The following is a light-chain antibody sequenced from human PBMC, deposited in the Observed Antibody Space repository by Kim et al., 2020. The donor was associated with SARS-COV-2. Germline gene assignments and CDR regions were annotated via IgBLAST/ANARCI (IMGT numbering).Light chain of an antibody. CDR3: QQGGDNWPLT. CDR1: QSVSSY. V-gene: IGKV3-11*01. CDR2: DAS. J-gene: IGKJ4*01. Sequence: EIVLTQSPATLSLSPGERATLSCRASQSVSSYLSWYQQKPGQAPRLLIYDASNRATGIPARFSGSGSGTDFTLTISSLEPEDFAVYYCQQGGDNWPLTFGGGTKVDIK.